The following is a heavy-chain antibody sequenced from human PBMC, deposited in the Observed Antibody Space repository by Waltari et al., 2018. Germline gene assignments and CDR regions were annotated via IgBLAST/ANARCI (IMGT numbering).Heavy chain of an antibody. Sequence: EVQLVQSGAEVKKPGATVKISCKASGYTFTDYYMHWVQQAPGKGLEWMGRVDPEDGETIYAEKFQGRVTITADTSTDTAYRELSSRRSEDTAVYYCATGFWSGYYKFYNWGQGTLVTVSS. J-gene: IGHJ4*02. CDR1: GYTFTDYY. CDR3: ATGFWSGYYKFYN. D-gene: IGHD3-3*01. V-gene: IGHV1-69-2*01. CDR2: VDPEDGET.